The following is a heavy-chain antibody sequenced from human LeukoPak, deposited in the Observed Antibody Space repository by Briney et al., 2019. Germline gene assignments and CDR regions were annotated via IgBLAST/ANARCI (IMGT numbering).Heavy chain of an antibody. D-gene: IGHD3-3*01. V-gene: IGHV1-18*01. CDR3: ARLAGDYDFWSGYHYYYYMDV. J-gene: IGHJ6*03. Sequence: ASVKVSCKASGYTFTSYGISWVRQAPGQGLEWMGWISANNVTTNYAQKLQGRVTMTTDTSTSTAYMELRSLRSDDTAVYYCARLAGDYDFWSGYHYYYYMDVWGKGTTVTVSS. CDR1: GYTFTSYG. CDR2: ISANNVTT.